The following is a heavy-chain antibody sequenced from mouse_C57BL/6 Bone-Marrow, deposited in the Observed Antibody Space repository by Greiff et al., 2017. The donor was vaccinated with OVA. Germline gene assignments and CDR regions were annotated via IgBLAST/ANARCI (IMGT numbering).Heavy chain of an antibody. V-gene: IGHV1-64*01. CDR2: IHPNSGST. CDR1: GYTFTSYW. Sequence: QVQLKQPGAELVKPGASVKLSCEASGYTFTSYWMHWVKQRPGQGLEWIGMIHPNSGSTNYNEKFKSKATLTVDKSSSTAYMQLSSLTSEDSAVYYCARKRGLLRYYAMDYWGQGTSVTVSS. J-gene: IGHJ4*01. D-gene: IGHD1-1*01. CDR3: ARKRGLLRYYAMDY.